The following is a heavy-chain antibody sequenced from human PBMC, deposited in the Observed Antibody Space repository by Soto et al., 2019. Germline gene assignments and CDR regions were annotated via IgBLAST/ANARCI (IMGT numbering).Heavy chain of an antibody. CDR2: ISYDGSNK. V-gene: IGHV3-30-3*01. CDR1: GFTFSSYS. J-gene: IGHJ6*02. CDR3: ARANSGYRGGGYGMDV. D-gene: IGHD3-22*01. Sequence: PXGALRVSCAASGFTFSSYSMDWVRQAPGKGLEWVAVISYDGSNKYYADSVKGRFTISRDNSKNTLYLQMNSLRAEDTAVYYCARANSGYRGGGYGMDVWGQGTTVTVSS.